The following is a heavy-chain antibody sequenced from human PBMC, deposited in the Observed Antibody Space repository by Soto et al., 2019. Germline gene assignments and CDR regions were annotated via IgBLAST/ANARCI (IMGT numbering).Heavy chain of an antibody. CDR2: MNPNSDNT. V-gene: IGHV1-8*01. CDR3: ASVKYILNVPESLAS. CDR1: GYTFTSYD. D-gene: IGHD6-6*01. Sequence: QVQLVQSGAEVRKPGASVKVSCKASGYTFTSYDINWLRQTTGEGLVWMGWMNPNSDNTMYALKFKGRVTITTNTFTHTAYMELRSVTSDDTAVYYCASVKYILNVPESLASGGDGTLVPVSS. J-gene: IGHJ5*01.